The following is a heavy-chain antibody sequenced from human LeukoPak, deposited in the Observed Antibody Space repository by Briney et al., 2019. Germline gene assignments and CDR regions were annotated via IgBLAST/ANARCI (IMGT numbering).Heavy chain of an antibody. Sequence: GGSLRLSCAASGFTFSSYAMSWVRQAPGKGLEWVSAISGSGGSTYYADSVKGRFTISRDNSKNTLYLQMNSLRAEDTAVYYCARDKEPTYYYDSSGYSSSGFDPWGQGTLVSVCS. J-gene: IGHJ5*02. D-gene: IGHD3-22*01. V-gene: IGHV3-23*01. CDR2: ISGSGGST. CDR1: GFTFSSYA. CDR3: ARDKEPTYYYDSSGYSSSGFDP.